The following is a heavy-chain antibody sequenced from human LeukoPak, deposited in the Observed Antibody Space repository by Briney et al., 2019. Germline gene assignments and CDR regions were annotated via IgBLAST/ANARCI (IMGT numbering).Heavy chain of an antibody. J-gene: IGHJ4*02. CDR2: IKSKTDGGTT. CDR1: GFTFSNAW. Sequence: GGSLRLCCAASGFTFSNAWMSWVRQAPGKGLEWVGRIKSKTDGGTTDYAAPVKGRFTISRDDSKNTLYLQMNSLKTEDTAVYYCTTDLSWEPLDYWGQGTLVTVSS. D-gene: IGHD1-26*01. CDR3: TTDLSWEPLDY. V-gene: IGHV3-15*01.